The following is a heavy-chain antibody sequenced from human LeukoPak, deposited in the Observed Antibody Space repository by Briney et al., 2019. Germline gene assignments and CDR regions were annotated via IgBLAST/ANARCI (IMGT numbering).Heavy chain of an antibody. V-gene: IGHV1-18*01. J-gene: IGHJ3*02. Sequence: GASVKVSCKASGYTFTSYGISWVRQAPGQGLEWMGWISAYNGNTYYAQKLQGRVTMTTDTSTSTAYMELRSLRSDDTAVYYCARIKGGITMIVVPYAFDIWGQGTMVTVSS. CDR2: ISAYNGNT. D-gene: IGHD3-22*01. CDR3: ARIKGGITMIVVPYAFDI. CDR1: GYTFTSYG.